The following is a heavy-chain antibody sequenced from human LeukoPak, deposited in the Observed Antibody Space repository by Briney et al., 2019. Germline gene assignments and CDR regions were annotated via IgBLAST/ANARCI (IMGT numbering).Heavy chain of an antibody. V-gene: IGHV3-23*01. CDR1: GFIFSSYA. CDR2: IGGSGTST. Sequence: GESLRLSCAASGFIFSSYATSWVRQAPGKGLEWVSVIGGSGTSTYYADSVKGRFTISRDNSKNMLYLQMNSLRAEDTAVYYCATTSPQTDDYRSKGAMAVWGQGITVTVSS. J-gene: IGHJ6*02. D-gene: IGHD4-11*01. CDR3: ATTSPQTDDYRSKGAMAV.